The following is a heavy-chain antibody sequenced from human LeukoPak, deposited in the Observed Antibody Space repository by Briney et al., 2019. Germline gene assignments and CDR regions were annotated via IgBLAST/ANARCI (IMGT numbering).Heavy chain of an antibody. Sequence: GASVKVSCKASGYTFTSYYMHWVRQAPGQGLEWMGIINPSGGSTSYAQKFQGRVTMTRDMSTSTVYMELSSLRSEDTAVYYCARVYREMATITGFDYWGQGTLVTVSS. D-gene: IGHD5-24*01. CDR2: INPSGGST. CDR1: GYTFTSYY. J-gene: IGHJ4*02. V-gene: IGHV1-46*01. CDR3: ARVYREMATITGFDY.